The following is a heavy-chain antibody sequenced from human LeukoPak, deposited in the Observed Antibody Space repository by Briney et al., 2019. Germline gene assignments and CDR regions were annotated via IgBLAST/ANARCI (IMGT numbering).Heavy chain of an antibody. Sequence: GGSLRLSCAASGFTFSGSAMHWVRQAPGKGLEWVSAISGSGGSTYYADSVKGRLTISRDNSKNTLYLQMNSLRAEDTAVYYCAKDQDGGSYYIFGLVLDYWGQGTLVTVSS. CDR3: AKDQDGGSYYIFGLVLDY. CDR2: ISGSGGST. D-gene: IGHD1-26*01. J-gene: IGHJ4*02. CDR1: GFTFSGSA. V-gene: IGHV3-23*01.